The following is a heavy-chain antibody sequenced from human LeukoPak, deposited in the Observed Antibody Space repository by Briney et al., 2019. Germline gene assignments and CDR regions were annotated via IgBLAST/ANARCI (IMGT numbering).Heavy chain of an antibody. V-gene: IGHV1-24*01. CDR2: FDPGDGET. J-gene: IGHJ6*02. CDR3: ATVTVVVPAARYYYYGMDV. CDR1: GYTLTELS. D-gene: IGHD2-2*01. Sequence: ASVKVSCKVSGYTLTELSMHWVRQAPGEGLEWMGGFDPGDGETIYAQKFQGRVTMTEDTSTDTAYMELSSLRSEDTAVYYCATVTVVVPAARYYYYGMDVWGQGTTVTVSS.